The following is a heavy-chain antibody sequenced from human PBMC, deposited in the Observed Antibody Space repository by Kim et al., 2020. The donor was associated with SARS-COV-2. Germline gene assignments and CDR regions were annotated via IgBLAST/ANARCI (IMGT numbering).Heavy chain of an antibody. J-gene: IGHJ4*02. Sequence: SETLSLTCTVSGGSISSYYWSWIRQPPGKGLEWIGYIYYSGSTNYNPSLKSRVTISVDTSKNQFSLKLSSVTAADTAVYYRARGSKKWYDFWSGNFDYWGQGTLVTVSS. CDR3: ARGSKKWYDFWSGNFDY. D-gene: IGHD3-3*01. V-gene: IGHV4-59*08. CDR1: GGSISSYY. CDR2: IYYSGST.